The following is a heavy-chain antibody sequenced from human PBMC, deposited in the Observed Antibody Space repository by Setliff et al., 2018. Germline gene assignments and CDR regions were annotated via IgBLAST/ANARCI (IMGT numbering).Heavy chain of an antibody. CDR3: ARDRSANSYGLDV. D-gene: IGHD1-1*01. J-gene: IGHJ6*01. V-gene: IGHV4-59*01. CDR2: IYHNGNT. Sequence: PSETLSLTCTVSGGSISPYFWSWIRQPPGKGLEWIGYIYHNGNTNFNPSLKSRVTMSVDTSKNQFALVLESVTAADTAVYYCARDRSANSYGLDVWGQGTTVTSPQ. CDR1: GGSISPYF.